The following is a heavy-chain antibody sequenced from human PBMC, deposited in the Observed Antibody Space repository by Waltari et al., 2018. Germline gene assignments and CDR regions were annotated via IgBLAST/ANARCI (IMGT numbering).Heavy chain of an antibody. V-gene: IGHV3-72*01. J-gene: IGHJ3*02. CDR3: ASSAGEDAFDI. Sequence: EVQLVESGGGLVQPGGSLRLSCEASGFTFSDHYMDWVRQAPGKGLEWVGRTRNKANSYTTEYAASVKGRFTISRDDSKNSLYLQMNSLKTEDTAVYYCASSAGEDAFDIWGQGTMVTVSS. D-gene: IGHD2-21*01. CDR2: TRNKANSYTT. CDR1: GFTFSDHY.